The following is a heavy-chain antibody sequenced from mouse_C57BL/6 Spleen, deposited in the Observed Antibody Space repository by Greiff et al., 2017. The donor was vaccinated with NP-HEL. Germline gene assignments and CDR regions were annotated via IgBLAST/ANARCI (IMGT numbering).Heavy chain of an antibody. V-gene: IGHV3-3*01. D-gene: IGHD1-1*01. CDR1: GFSINSDCY. Sequence: EVKLMESGPSLVRPSQTLSLTCTVTGFSINSDCYWIWIRQFPGNKLEYIGYTFYSGITYYNPSLESRTYITRDTSKNQFSLKLSSVTTEDTATYYCARGPYYGSSPWYFDVWGTGTTVTVSS. J-gene: IGHJ1*03. CDR3: ARGPYYGSSPWYFDV. CDR2: TFYSGIT.